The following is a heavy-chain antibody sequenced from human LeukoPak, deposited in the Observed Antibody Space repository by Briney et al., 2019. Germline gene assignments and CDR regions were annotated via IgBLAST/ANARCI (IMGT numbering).Heavy chain of an antibody. CDR2: TYYRSRWGN. Sequence: SQTLSLTCVISGDSFSSNSAAWNWIRQSPSRGLEWLGRTYYRSRWGNDYAVSVKRRITINPDTSKNQFSLQLNSVTPEDTAIYFCARGDQGFDIWGQGTMVTVSS. V-gene: IGHV6-1*01. CDR1: GDSFSSNSAA. D-gene: IGHD3-16*01. CDR3: ARGDQGFDI. J-gene: IGHJ3*02.